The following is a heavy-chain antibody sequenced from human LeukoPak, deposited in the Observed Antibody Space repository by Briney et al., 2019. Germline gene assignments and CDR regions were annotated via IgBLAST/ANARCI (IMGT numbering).Heavy chain of an antibody. D-gene: IGHD1-26*01. CDR2: IYGDGGTT. CDR1: GFTFASYA. Sequence: GGSLRLSCAASGFTFASYAMHWVRQAPGKGLEYVSLIYGDGGTTHYADSVKGRFSISRDNSKNSLYLQVNSLRTEDTAFYYCAQDWWGSYLSWGRGTLVTVSS. J-gene: IGHJ4*02. CDR3: AQDWWGSYLS. V-gene: IGHV3-43*02.